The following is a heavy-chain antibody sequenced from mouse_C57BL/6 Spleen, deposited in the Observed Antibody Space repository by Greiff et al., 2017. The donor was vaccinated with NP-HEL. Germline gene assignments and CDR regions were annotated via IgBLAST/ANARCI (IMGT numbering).Heavy chain of an antibody. D-gene: IGHD1-1*01. Sequence: VQRVESGPGLVQPSQSLSITCTVSGFSLTSYGVHWVRQSPGKGLEWLGVIWSGGSTDYNAAFISRLSISKDNSKSQVFFKMNSLQADDTAIYYCARTDYYGSSPHWYFDVWGTGTTVTVSS. CDR3: ARTDYYGSSPHWYFDV. V-gene: IGHV2-2*01. J-gene: IGHJ1*03. CDR1: GFSLTSYG. CDR2: IWSGGST.